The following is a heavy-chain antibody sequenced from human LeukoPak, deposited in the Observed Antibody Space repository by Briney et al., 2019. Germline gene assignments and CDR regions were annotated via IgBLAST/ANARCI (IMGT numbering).Heavy chain of an antibody. Sequence: SETLSLTCTVSGGSISSGSYYWSWIRQPAGKGLEWIGRIYTSGSTNYNPSLKSRVTISVDTSKNQFSLKLSSVTAADTAVYYCARDRPGGVNYFDYWGQGTLVTVSS. CDR2: IYTSGST. V-gene: IGHV4-61*02. J-gene: IGHJ4*02. D-gene: IGHD6-6*01. CDR3: ARDRPGGVNYFDY. CDR1: GGSISSGSYY.